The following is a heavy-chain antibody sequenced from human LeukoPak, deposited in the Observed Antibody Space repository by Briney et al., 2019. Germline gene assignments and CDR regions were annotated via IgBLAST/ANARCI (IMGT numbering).Heavy chain of an antibody. Sequence: SETLSLTCTVSGGSISSYYWSWIRQPPGKGLEWIGYIYYSGSTNYNPSLKSRVTISVDTSKSQFSLKLSSVTAADTAVYYCARITSSSSAVDYWGQGTLVTVSS. CDR3: ARITSSSSAVDY. D-gene: IGHD6-6*01. J-gene: IGHJ4*02. CDR1: GGSISSYY. CDR2: IYYSGST. V-gene: IGHV4-59*01.